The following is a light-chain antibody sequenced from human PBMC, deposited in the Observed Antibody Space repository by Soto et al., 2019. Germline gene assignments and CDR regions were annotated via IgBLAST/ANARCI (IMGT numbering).Light chain of an antibody. CDR2: AAS. Sequence: DIQMTQSPSSLSASVGDRVTITCRASQSISSYLTWYQQKPGKAPKLLIYAASSLQSGVPSRFSGSGSGTDFTLTISSLQPDDFATYYCQQCYSTPYTFGQGTKLEIK. J-gene: IGKJ2*01. V-gene: IGKV1-39*01. CDR3: QQCYSTPYT. CDR1: QSISSY.